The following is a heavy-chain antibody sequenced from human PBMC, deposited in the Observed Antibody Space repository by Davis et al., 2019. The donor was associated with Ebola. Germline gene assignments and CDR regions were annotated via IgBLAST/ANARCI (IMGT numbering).Heavy chain of an antibody. CDR3: ARGRYYSNSRGYGIDY. Sequence: SVKVSCKASLGTFSSYAISWVRQAPGQGLEWLGWITVHNDNTNYAQKRQGRVTMTADASTTTAYMELRGLRSDDTAVYYCARGRYYSNSRGYGIDYWGQGTPVTVSP. J-gene: IGHJ4*02. D-gene: IGHD3-22*01. V-gene: IGHV1-18*01. CDR2: ITVHNDNT. CDR1: LGTFSSYA.